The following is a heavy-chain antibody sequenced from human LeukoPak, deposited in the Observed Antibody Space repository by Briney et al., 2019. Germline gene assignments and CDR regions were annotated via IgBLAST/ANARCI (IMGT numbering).Heavy chain of an antibody. V-gene: IGHV4-39*01. Sequence: KPSETLSLTCTVSGRSISSSSYYWGWIRQPPGKGLEWIGSIYYSGSTYHNPSLKRRVNISADSSKNQVSLKLSSVTAVDTAVYYCARRPGMDVWGQGTTVTVSS. D-gene: IGHD6-6*01. J-gene: IGHJ6*02. CDR1: GRSISSSSYY. CDR3: ARRPGMDV. CDR2: IYYSGST.